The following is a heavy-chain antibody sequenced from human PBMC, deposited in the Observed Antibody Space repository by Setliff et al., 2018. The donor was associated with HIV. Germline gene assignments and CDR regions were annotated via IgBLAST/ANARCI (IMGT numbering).Heavy chain of an antibody. V-gene: IGHV4-61*02. CDR3: ARPRRVRSRAWYWFDI. CDR1: GGSISSRSYY. J-gene: IGHJ5*02. D-gene: IGHD6-19*01. Sequence: PSETLSLTCTVSGGSISSRSYYWSWLRQPAGQGLESIGRIYSNGNTDYNPSLKSRVTISVDTSKNQFSLKLPSVTAADTAVYYCARPRRVRSRAWYWFDIWGQGTLVTVSS. CDR2: IYSNGNT.